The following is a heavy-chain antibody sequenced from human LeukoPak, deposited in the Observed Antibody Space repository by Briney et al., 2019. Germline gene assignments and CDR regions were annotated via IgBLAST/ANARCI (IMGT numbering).Heavy chain of an antibody. Sequence: ASVKVSCKASGHTFTSYYMHWVRQAPGPGLEWMGIINPSGGSTSYAQKFQGRVTITRDTSTSTVYMERSRLTSADTAVYDCARAGGRSWVAPWGQGALGTVSS. CDR1: GHTFTSYY. J-gene: IGHJ5*02. CDR2: INPSGGST. CDR3: ARAGGRSWVAP. V-gene: IGHV1-46*01.